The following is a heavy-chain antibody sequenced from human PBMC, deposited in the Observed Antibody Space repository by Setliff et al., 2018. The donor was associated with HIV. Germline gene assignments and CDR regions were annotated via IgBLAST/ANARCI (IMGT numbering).Heavy chain of an antibody. CDR2: INPNSGGT. J-gene: IGHJ4*02. Sequence: ASVKVSCKASGYSFLTYGITWVRQAPRQGLEWMGWINPNSGGTIFAQRLQGRVTMTRDTSINTAYMELNRLLYDDTALYYCVKGAGGYYDFWSQGTLVTVSS. CDR1: GYSFLTYG. V-gene: IGHV1-2*02. CDR3: VKGAGGYYDF. D-gene: IGHD2-15*01.